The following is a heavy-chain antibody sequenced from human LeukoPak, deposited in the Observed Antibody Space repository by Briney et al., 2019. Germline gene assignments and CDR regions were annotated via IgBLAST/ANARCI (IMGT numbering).Heavy chain of an antibody. J-gene: IGHJ4*02. D-gene: IGHD3-10*01. CDR3: AKGPWFGELLSISNDYFDY. CDR1: GFTFSSYG. V-gene: IGHV3-30*18. CDR2: ISYDGSNK. Sequence: GRSLRLSCAASGFTFSSYGMHWVRQAPGKGLEWVAVISYDGSNKYYADSVKGRFTISRDNSKNTLYLQVNSLRAEDTAVYYCAKGPWFGELLSISNDYFDYWGQGTLVTVSS.